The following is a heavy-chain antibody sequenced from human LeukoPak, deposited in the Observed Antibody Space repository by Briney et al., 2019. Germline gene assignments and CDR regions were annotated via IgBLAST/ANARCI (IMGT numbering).Heavy chain of an antibody. J-gene: IGHJ4*02. CDR1: GGSFSGYY. CDR3: ARDNYYDSSGYSRPLDY. D-gene: IGHD3-22*01. Sequence: PSETLSLTCAVYGGSFSGYYWSWIRQPPGKGLEWIGEINHSGSTNYNPSLKSRVTISVDTSKNQFSLKLRSVTAADTAVYYCARDNYYDSSGYSRPLDYWGQGTLVTVSS. CDR2: INHSGST. V-gene: IGHV4-34*01.